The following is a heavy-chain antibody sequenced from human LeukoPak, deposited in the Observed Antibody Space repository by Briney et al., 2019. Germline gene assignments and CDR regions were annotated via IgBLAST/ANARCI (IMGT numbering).Heavy chain of an antibody. J-gene: IGHJ3*02. Sequence: SVKVSCKASRYTFTAYYMHWVRQAPGQGREWMGWINPNSGDTNYAQKFQVSVTMTKDTSISTAYRQLRRLRSDDTAVYCCASSYSAGALDIWGQGTMVTVSS. CDR1: RYTFTAYY. V-gene: IGHV1-2*02. CDR2: INPNSGDT. D-gene: IGHD6-13*01. CDR3: ASSYSAGALDI.